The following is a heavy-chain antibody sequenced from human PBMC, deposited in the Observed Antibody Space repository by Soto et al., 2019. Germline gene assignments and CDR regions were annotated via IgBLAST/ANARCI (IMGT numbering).Heavy chain of an antibody. CDR2: INPVVQTA. D-gene: IGHD3-22*01. Sequence: QEQLVQSGAEVKKPGSSVKVSCTASGGLFSSYPISWVRQVPGQGLEWMGGINPVVQTAYYTQRVQGRVTITADESTNAAYMEMSSLRSEDTAIYNCARGGSGYTWLNEFWGQGTLVTVSS. CDR3: ARGGSGYTWLNEF. V-gene: IGHV1-69*01. J-gene: IGHJ4*02. CDR1: GGLFSSYP.